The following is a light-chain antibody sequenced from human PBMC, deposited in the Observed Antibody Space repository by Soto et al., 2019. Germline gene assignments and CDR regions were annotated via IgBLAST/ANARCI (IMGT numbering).Light chain of an antibody. CDR3: QQSYSTPIT. V-gene: IGKV1-39*01. J-gene: IGKJ3*01. CDR1: QSISSY. CDR2: AAF. Sequence: DIQMTQSPSSLSASVGDRVTITCRASQSISSYLNWYQQKPGKAPKRLIYAAFSLQSGVPSRFSGSGSGTDYTLTISSLQPEDFATYYCQQSYSTPITCGPGTRVDI.